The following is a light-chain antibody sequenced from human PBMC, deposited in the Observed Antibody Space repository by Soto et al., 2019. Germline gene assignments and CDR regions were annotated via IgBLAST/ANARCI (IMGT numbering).Light chain of an antibody. CDR1: SSDVGSNNF. J-gene: IGLJ3*02. V-gene: IGLV2-14*01. CDR3: SSFTTANTWV. Sequence: QSALTQPASVSGSPRQSITISCTGTSSDVGSNNFVSWFQQHPGKAPKLMIYEVTNRPSGVSYRVSGSKSGNTASLTISGLQAEDEADYYCSSFTTANTWVFGGGTKLTVL. CDR2: EVT.